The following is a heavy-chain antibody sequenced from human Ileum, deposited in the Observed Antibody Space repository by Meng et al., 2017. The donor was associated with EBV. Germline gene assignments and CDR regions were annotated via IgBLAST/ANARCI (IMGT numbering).Heavy chain of an antibody. D-gene: IGHD6-13*01. CDR3: ARKPTSAALDY. V-gene: IGHV1-18*01. CDR2: ISANNGDR. J-gene: IGHJ4*02. CDR1: GYTFSNYG. Sequence: QIQLVQSGAEVKKHGDSVKVSCKASGYTFSNYGISWLRQAPGQGLEWMGWISANNGDRHYAQKFQDRVTLTTDGYTPTVYMELRSLRSDDTAVYFCARKPTSAALDYWGQGTLVTVSS.